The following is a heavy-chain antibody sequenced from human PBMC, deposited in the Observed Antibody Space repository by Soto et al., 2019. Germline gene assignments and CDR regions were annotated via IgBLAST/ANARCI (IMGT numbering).Heavy chain of an antibody. J-gene: IGHJ4*02. V-gene: IGHV4-31*03. CDR3: ARGNVVAIDY. CDR2: IYYSGST. CDR1: GGSISSGGYY. Sequence: SETLSLTCTISGGSISSGGYYWSWIRQHPGKGLEWIGYIYYSGSTYYNPSLKSRVTISVDTSKNQFSLKLSSVTAADTAVYYCARGNVVAIDYWGQGTLVTVS. D-gene: IGHD2-21*01.